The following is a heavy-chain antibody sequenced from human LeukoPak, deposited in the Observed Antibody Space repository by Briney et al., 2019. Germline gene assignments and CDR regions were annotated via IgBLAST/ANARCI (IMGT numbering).Heavy chain of an antibody. J-gene: IGHJ3*02. D-gene: IGHD6-13*01. V-gene: IGHV4-59*08. CDR1: GGSICSYY. CDR2: IYYSGST. CDR3: SVGSSWYSPYTFDI. Sequence: NSSETLSLTCTVSGGSICSYYWSWIRQPPGKGLEWIGYIYYSGSTNYNPSLKSRVTISVDTSKNQFSLKLSSVTAADTAVYYCSVGSSWYSPYTFDIWGQGTMVTVSS.